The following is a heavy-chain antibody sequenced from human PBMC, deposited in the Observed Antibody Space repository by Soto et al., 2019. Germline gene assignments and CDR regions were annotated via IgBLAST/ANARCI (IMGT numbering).Heavy chain of an antibody. V-gene: IGHV3-48*01. CDR2: ISSSSSTI. J-gene: IGHJ4*02. CDR1: GFTFSSYS. Sequence: EVQLVESWGGLVQPGGSLRLSCAASGFTFSSYSMNWVRQAPGKGLEWVSYISSSSSTIYYADSVKGRFTISRDNAKNSLYLQMNSLRAEDTAVYYCARVFFDQGFDYWGQGTLVTVSS. D-gene: IGHD3-3*01. CDR3: ARVFFDQGFDY.